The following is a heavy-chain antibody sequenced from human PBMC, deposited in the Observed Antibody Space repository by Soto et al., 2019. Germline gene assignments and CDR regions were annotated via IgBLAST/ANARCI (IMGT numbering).Heavy chain of an antibody. V-gene: IGHV1-69*13. CDR3: ARDGGLVDADY. CDR2: IIPIFGTA. CDR1: GGTFSSYA. D-gene: IGHD2-15*01. Sequence: SLKVSCKASGGTFSSYAISWVRQAPGQWLEWMGGIIPIFGTANYAQKFQGRVTITADESTSTAYMELSSLRSEDTAVYYCARDGGLVDADYWGQGTLVTVSS. J-gene: IGHJ4*02.